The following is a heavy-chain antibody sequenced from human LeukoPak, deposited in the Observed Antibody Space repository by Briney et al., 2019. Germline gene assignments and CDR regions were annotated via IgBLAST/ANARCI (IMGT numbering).Heavy chain of an antibody. V-gene: IGHV3-48*03. Sequence: GGSLRLSWAASGFTSGFTFSGFEMNWVRQAPGKGLEWLSYISTSGSTIYYADSVKGRFTISRDNAKNSLFLQMNSLRAEDTAIYYCAIYAGEPGDYWGQGTLVTVSS. D-gene: IGHD3-16*01. CDR3: AIYAGEPGDY. CDR2: ISTSGSTI. CDR1: GFTFSGFE. J-gene: IGHJ4*02.